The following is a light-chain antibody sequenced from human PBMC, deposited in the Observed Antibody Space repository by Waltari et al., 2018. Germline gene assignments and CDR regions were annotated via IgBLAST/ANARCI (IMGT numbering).Light chain of an antibody. Sequence: DIQMTQSPSSLSASVGDRVTITCQASQGIKNFLNWYQQKPGEAPKLLIYDASNLQLGVPSRFSGSGSGTYFTFTISSLQPEDVATYYCQKYNSAPWTFGQGTKVEIK. CDR3: QKYNSAPWT. CDR1: QGIKNF. J-gene: IGKJ1*01. V-gene: IGKV1-33*01. CDR2: DAS.